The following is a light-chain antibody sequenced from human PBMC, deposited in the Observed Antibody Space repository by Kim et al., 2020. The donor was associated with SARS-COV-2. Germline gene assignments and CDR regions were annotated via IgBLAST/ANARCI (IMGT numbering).Light chain of an antibody. CDR3: QQFAILPWT. CDR1: QSFGSNY. V-gene: IGKV3-20*01. Sequence: EVVLTQSPATLSLSPGERATLSCRASQSFGSNYLAWYQQRPGQAPRLLIFGASNRATGIPVRFSGSGSGTDFTLTISRLEPEDFVVYFCQQFAILPWTFGRGTKVDIK. J-gene: IGKJ1*01. CDR2: GAS.